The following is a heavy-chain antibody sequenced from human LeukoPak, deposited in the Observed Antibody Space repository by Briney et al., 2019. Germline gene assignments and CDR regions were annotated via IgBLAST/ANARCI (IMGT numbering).Heavy chain of an antibody. J-gene: IGHJ4*02. V-gene: IGHV4-39*02. CDR2: ITYSGST. CDR3: SREGRWLQLGFDY. Sequence: PSETLSLTCTVSGGSISSRGYYWSWIRQPPGKGLEWIGTITYSGSTYSSPSVKSRVTMSMDTSKNQFSLKLSSVTAADTAVYFCSREGRWLQLGFDYWGRGTLVTVSS. D-gene: IGHD5-24*01. CDR1: GGSISSRGYY.